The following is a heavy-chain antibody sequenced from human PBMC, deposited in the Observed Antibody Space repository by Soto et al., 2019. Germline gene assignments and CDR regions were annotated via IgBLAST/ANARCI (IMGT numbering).Heavy chain of an antibody. V-gene: IGHV4-34*01. Sequence: ASETLSLTCAVYGGSFSGYYWSWIRQPPGKGLEWIGEINHSGSTNYNPSLKSRVTISVDTSKNQFSLKLSSVTAADTAVYYCARGQNGSGGSCYSDYYYYYMDVWGKGTTVTVSS. D-gene: IGHD2-15*01. CDR2: INHSGST. CDR1: GGSFSGYY. J-gene: IGHJ6*03. CDR3: ARGQNGSGGSCYSDYYYYYMDV.